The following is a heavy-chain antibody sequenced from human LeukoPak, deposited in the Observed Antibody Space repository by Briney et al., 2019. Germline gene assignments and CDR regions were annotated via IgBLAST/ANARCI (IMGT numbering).Heavy chain of an antibody. CDR3: ARDIRATGHGNFDY. J-gene: IGHJ4*02. CDR1: GFTFSSYA. CDR2: ISTGGSNI. Sequence: GGSLRLSCAASGFTFSSYAMNWVRQAPGKGLEWVSYISTGGSNIYYADSVKGLFTISRDNAKNSLYLQMNSLRDDDTAVYYCARDIRATGHGNFDYWGQGTLVTVSS. V-gene: IGHV3-48*02. D-gene: IGHD1-1*01.